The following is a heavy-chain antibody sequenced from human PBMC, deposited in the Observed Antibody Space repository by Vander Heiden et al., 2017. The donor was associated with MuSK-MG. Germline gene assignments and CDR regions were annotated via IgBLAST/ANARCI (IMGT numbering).Heavy chain of an antibody. CDR1: GGSLSDYY. V-gene: IGHV4-34*01. D-gene: IGHD3-10*01. J-gene: IGHJ5*02. CDR3: ARGRGQWELLAANWFDP. CDR2: IRHSGRT. Sequence: QVRLQQWGAGLVKPSETLSLTCSVHGGSLSDYYGTWIRQSPGKGLGWSGEIRHSGRTYYNPALKSRVTLSIDTSKNHFSLNLTSVTAADASVYYCARGRGQWELLAANWFDPWGQGTLVTVSS.